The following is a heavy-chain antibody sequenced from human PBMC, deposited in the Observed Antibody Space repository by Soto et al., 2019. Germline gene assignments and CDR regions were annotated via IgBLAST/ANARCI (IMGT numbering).Heavy chain of an antibody. CDR3: AHSDLSGVVIPFGF. CDR2: IYGNDDK. J-gene: IGHJ4*02. V-gene: IGHV2-5*01. D-gene: IGHD3-3*01. Sequence: QITLKESGPTLVKPTETLTLTCSFCGFSFTTGRVAVGWFRQPPGKALEWLGLIYGNDDKRFSPSLKSRLTITKDTASNQVVLTLSNVDRGDSGTYFCAHSDLSGVVIPFGFWGQGTVVTVSS. CDR1: GFSFTTGRVA.